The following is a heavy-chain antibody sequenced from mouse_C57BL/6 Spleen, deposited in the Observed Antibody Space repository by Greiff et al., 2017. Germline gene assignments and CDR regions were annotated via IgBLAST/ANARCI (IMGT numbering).Heavy chain of an antibody. Sequence: EVKLVESGGGLVQPGGSLSLSCAASGFTFTDYYMSWVRQPPGKALEWLGFIRNKANGYTTEYSASVKGRFTISRDNSQSILYLQMNALRAEDSATYYCARAHYYGSSWYFDVWGTGTTVTVSS. J-gene: IGHJ1*03. CDR3: ARAHYYGSSWYFDV. CDR1: GFTFTDYY. D-gene: IGHD1-1*01. V-gene: IGHV7-3*01. CDR2: IRNKANGYTT.